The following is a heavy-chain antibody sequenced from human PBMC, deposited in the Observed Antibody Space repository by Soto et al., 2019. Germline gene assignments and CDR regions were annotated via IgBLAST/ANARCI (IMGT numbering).Heavy chain of an antibody. CDR1: GYTFTSYG. CDR3: AREGRRFPSAY. J-gene: IGHJ4*02. V-gene: IGHV1-18*01. CDR2: ISAYNGNT. Sequence: QVQLAQSGAEVKKPGASVKVSCKASGYTFTSYGISWVRQAPGQGLEWMGWISAYNGNTNYAQKLQGRVTMTTDTPTSTAYMELRSLRSADPAVYYCAREGRRFPSAYWGQETLVPVSS. D-gene: IGHD6-6*01.